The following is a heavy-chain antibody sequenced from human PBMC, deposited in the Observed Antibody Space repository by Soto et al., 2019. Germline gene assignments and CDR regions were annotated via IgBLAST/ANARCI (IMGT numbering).Heavy chain of an antibody. CDR2: FSSTGST. CDR3: ARSSMEIVQED. V-gene: IGHV4-59*01. Sequence: SETLSLTCAVYGSSINHYYWNWIRQSPGKGLEWIVSFSSTGSTVYNPSLGSRVTISLDTSKNQFSLTLNSVTAADTAVYYCARSSMEIVQEDWGQGTRVTVAS. D-gene: IGHD5-12*01. CDR1: GSSINHYY. J-gene: IGHJ4*02.